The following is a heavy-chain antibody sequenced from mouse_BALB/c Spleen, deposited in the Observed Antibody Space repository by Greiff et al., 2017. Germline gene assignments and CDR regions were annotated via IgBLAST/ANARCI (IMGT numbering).Heavy chain of an antibody. Sequence: QVQLQQSGAELVRPGSSVKISCKASGYAFSSYWMNWVKQRPGQGLEWIGQIYPGDGETNYNGKFKGKATLTADKSSSTAYMQLSSLTSEDSAVYFCATMITFDYWGQGTTRTVSS. D-gene: IGHD2-4*01. CDR1: GYAFSSYW. V-gene: IGHV1-80*01. CDR3: ATMITFDY. CDR2: IYPGDGET. J-gene: IGHJ2*01.